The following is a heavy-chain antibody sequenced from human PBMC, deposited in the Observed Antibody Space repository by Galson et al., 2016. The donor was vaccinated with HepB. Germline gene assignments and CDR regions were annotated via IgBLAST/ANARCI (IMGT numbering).Heavy chain of an antibody. CDR2: ISGNGGST. J-gene: IGHJ4*02. V-gene: IGHV3-23*01. CDR3: AKAITVVGKPSYFDY. D-gene: IGHD2-15*01. CDR1: GFTFNNYA. Sequence: SLRLSCAASGFTFNNYAMSWVRQAPGKGLEWVSGISGNGGSTYDADSVKGRFIVSRDNSKNTLYLHMSSLSAEDTAVYYCAKAITVVGKPSYFDYWGQGTLVIVSS.